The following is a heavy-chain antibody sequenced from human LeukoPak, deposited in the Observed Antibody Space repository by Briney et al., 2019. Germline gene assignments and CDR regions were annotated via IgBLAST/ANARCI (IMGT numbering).Heavy chain of an antibody. CDR2: IRTNGAGT. CDR3: ARDDYGDSGPLFDY. D-gene: IGHD4-17*01. V-gene: IGHV3-23*01. Sequence: GVSLRLSCAASGFTFSSYNMNWVRRAPGQGLEWVSTIRTNGAGTHYADSVRGRFTISRDDSKNTLYLQMDSLRAEDTAVYYCARDDYGDSGPLFDYWGQGTLVTVSS. CDR1: GFTFSSYN. J-gene: IGHJ4*02.